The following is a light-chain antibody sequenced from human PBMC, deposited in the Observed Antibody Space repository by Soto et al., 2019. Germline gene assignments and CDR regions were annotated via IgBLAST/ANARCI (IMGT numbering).Light chain of an antibody. V-gene: IGKV1-5*03. Sequence: DLQMNQSPSTLSGSVGARVTITCRASQTISSWLAWYQQKTGKAPKLLIYKASTLKSGVPSRFSVTVSGTELTLTIGSLQPDDGATYDCQHYNSYSEAFGQGTKVDIK. CDR1: QTISSW. CDR3: QHYNSYSEA. J-gene: IGKJ1*01. CDR2: KAS.